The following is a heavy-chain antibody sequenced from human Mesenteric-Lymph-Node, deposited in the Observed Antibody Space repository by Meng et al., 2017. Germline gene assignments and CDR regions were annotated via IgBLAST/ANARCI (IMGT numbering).Heavy chain of an antibody. CDR2: IKSKPDGGTT. D-gene: IGHD3-10*01. Sequence: ELQLVESGGGFIKPGGSLRLSCAASGSTFNGAWMSWVRQAPGKGLEWVGRIKSKPDGGTTDYAAPVKGRFTISRDDSKNTLYLQMNSLTAEDSAFYYCARDLRGIRDYWGQGTLVTVSS. J-gene: IGHJ4*02. V-gene: IGHV3-15*05. CDR1: GSTFNGAW. CDR3: ARDLRGIRDY.